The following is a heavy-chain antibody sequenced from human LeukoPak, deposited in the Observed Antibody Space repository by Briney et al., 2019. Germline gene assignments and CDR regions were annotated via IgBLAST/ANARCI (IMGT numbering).Heavy chain of an antibody. J-gene: IGHJ4*02. D-gene: IGHD6-6*01. V-gene: IGHV1-18*01. CDR1: GYTFTSYG. CDR3: ATDMRSSSSPGDFDY. Sequence: ASVKVSCKASGYTFTSYGISWVRQAPGQGLEWMGWISAYNGNTNYAQKLQGRVTMTTDTSTSTAYMELRSLRSDDTAVYYCATDMRSSSSPGDFDYWGQGTLVTVSS. CDR2: ISAYNGNT.